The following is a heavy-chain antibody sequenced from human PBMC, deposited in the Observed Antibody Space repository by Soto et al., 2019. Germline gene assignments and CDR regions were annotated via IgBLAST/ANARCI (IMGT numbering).Heavy chain of an antibody. CDR1: GFTFSNAW. Sequence: EVQLVESGGGLVKPGGSLRLSCAASGFTFSNAWMNWVRQAPGKGLEWVGRIKSKTDGGTTDYAAPVKGRFTISRDDSKNTLYLQMNSLKTEDTAVYYCTTDRGANLLLRGYSGYDTDYWGQGTLVTVSS. CDR3: TTDRGANLLLRGYSGYDTDY. CDR2: IKSKTDGGTT. V-gene: IGHV3-15*07. J-gene: IGHJ4*02. D-gene: IGHD5-12*01.